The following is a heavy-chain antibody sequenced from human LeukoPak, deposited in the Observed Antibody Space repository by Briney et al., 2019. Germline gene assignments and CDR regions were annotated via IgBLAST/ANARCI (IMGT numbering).Heavy chain of an antibody. CDR2: IYYSGNT. CDR3: ARVSTNGVSNWFDP. Sequence: SETLSLTCTVSGGSINNYYWTWIRQPPGEGLEWIGYIYYSGNTIYNPSLKSRITISVDTSTNQFSLNLSSVTAADTAVYYCARVSTNGVSNWFDPWGQGTLVTVSS. CDR1: GGSINNYY. V-gene: IGHV4-59*01. D-gene: IGHD2-8*01. J-gene: IGHJ5*02.